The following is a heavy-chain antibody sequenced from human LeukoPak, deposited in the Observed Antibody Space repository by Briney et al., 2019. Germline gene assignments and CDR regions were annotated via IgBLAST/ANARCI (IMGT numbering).Heavy chain of an antibody. D-gene: IGHD3-22*01. J-gene: IGHJ4*02. Sequence: GGSLRLSCAASGFTFSSYGMHWVRQAPGKGLEWVAFIRYDGSNKYYADSVKGRFTISRDNSKNTLYLQMNSLRAEDTAVYYCAKDGHYYDSSGYYYGYFDYWGQGTLVTVSS. V-gene: IGHV3-30*02. CDR2: IRYDGSNK. CDR3: AKDGHYYDSSGYYYGYFDY. CDR1: GFTFSSYG.